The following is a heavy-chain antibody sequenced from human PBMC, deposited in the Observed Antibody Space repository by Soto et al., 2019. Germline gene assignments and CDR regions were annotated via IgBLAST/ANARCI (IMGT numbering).Heavy chain of an antibody. V-gene: IGHV3-23*01. CDR1: GFSFSNYA. CDR3: AKAKGSFDHTGPDQ. D-gene: IGHD2-2*02. Sequence: EVQLLESGGGLIQPGGSLRLSCATFGFSFSNYAMSWVRQAPGKGLEWVSGFGVDYVTYYADSVRGRFTIPRDNSKKTLYLQMNSLRAEDTALYYCAKAKGSFDHTGPDQWGQGTLVTVSS. CDR2: FGVDYVT. J-gene: IGHJ4*02.